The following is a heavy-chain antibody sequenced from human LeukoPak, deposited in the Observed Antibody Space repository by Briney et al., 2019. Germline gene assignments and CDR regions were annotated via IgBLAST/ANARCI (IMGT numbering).Heavy chain of an antibody. D-gene: IGHD3-22*01. CDR1: GDSITTSSYY. CDR3: ARLETYDSTLDY. Sequence: SQTLSLTCTVSGDSITTSSYYWGWIRQPPGKGLEWIGNIYYSGSTYYNPSLKSRVTISVDTSKNQFSLWLSSVTAADTAVYYCARLETYDSTLDYWGQGTLVTVSS. J-gene: IGHJ4*02. CDR2: IYYSGST. V-gene: IGHV4-39*01.